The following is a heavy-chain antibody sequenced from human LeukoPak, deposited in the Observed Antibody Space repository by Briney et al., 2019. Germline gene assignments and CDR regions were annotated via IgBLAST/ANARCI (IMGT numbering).Heavy chain of an antibody. V-gene: IGHV3-30*04. D-gene: IGHD5/OR15-5a*01. Sequence: PGGSLRLSCVASGFMFSDHAFHWVRQSPDKGLEWVALIGSDGSKKYYADSVQGRFTVSRENSKNTPFLQMNTLRADDTAVYFCARQMTSTRLFDSWGQGTLVTVSS. CDR2: IGSDGSKK. CDR1: GFMFSDHA. J-gene: IGHJ4*02. CDR3: ARQMTSTRLFDS.